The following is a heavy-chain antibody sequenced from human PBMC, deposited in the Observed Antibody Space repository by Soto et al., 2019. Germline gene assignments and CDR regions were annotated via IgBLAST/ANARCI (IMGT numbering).Heavy chain of an antibody. Sequence: QVQLVQSGAEVKKPGSSVKVSCKASGGTFSSYAISWVRQAPGQGLEWMGGIIPIFGTANYAQKFQGRVAITRDESTSTAYMEPSSLRCGDAAVEYCASGGWRSSSWYPLDYWGQGTLVTVSS. CDR2: IIPIFGTA. V-gene: IGHV1-69*05. CDR3: ASGGWRSSSWYPLDY. D-gene: IGHD6-13*01. CDR1: GGTFSSYA. J-gene: IGHJ4*02.